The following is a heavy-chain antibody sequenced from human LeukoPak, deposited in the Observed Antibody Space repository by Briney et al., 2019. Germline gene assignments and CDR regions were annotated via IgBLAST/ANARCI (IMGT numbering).Heavy chain of an antibody. CDR3: AKDRPSLALVVAAIFDY. Sequence: GGSLRLSCAASGFTFSSYAMGWVRQAPGKGLEWVSGISGSGGSTYHADTVKGRFTISRDNSKNTLYLQMNSLRAADTDVYYCAKDRPSLALVVAAIFDYWGQGTLVTVSS. V-gene: IGHV3-23*01. J-gene: IGHJ4*02. CDR2: ISGSGGST. D-gene: IGHD2-15*01. CDR1: GFTFSSYA.